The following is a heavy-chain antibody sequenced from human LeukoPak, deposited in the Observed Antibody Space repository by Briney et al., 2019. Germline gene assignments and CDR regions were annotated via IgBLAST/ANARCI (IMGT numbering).Heavy chain of an antibody. CDR1: GYTFSSSG. Sequence: ASVKVSCKASGYTFSSSGIYWVRQAPGQGLEWMGWINPNSGGTNYAQKFQGRVTMTRDTSISTVYMHLNTLRSDDTAVYYCARSTSAGPDYWGQGTLVTVSS. V-gene: IGHV1-2*02. CDR3: ARSTSAGPDY. J-gene: IGHJ4*02. D-gene: IGHD6-25*01. CDR2: INPNSGGT.